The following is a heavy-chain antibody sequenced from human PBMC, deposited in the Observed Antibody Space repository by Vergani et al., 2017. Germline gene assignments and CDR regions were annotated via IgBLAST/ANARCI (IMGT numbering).Heavy chain of an antibody. J-gene: IGHJ4*02. CDR3: GRGSDNYN. CDR2: IKNTGDSI. V-gene: IGHV3-23*01. Sequence: EVQLLESGGGLVQPGGSLRLSCAASGFTFSSYAMSWVRQAPGKGLEWVSSIKNTGDSIHYADSVKGRFTISRDNSKNTLYLQMNSLRVEDTAVYYCGRGSDNYNWGQGTLVTVSS. CDR1: GFTFSSYA. D-gene: IGHD5-24*01.